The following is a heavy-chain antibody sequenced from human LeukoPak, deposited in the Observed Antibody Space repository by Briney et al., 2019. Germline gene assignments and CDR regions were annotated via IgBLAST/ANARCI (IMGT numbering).Heavy chain of an antibody. J-gene: IGHJ3*02. D-gene: IGHD3-3*01. CDR3: ARDAQFPDYVLDI. V-gene: IGHV3-23*01. CDR1: DFNLNNYV. Sequence: RGSHTHFRAASDFNLNNYVMSWVRQAPGKGLEWVAAISATDAATWYADSVAGRFNISRDNSKNSLYLQINSLRVDDTAVYYCARDAQFPDYVLDIWGAGTMVTVSS. CDR2: ISATDAAT.